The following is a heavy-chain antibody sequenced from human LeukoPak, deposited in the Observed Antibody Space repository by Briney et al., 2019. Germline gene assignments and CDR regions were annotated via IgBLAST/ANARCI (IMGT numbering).Heavy chain of an antibody. V-gene: IGHV3-30*14. D-gene: IGHD6-19*01. Sequence: GGSLRLSCAASGFTFSRYAMHWVRQAPGKGLEWVAVLSYDGSSKYYADSVKGRFTISRDNSKNTLYLQMNSLRTEDTSAYSCARGLYTGYSTGWYGGVDYWGQGTLVTVSS. CDR1: GFTFSRYA. CDR3: ARGLYTGYSTGWYGGVDY. CDR2: LSYDGSSK. J-gene: IGHJ4*02.